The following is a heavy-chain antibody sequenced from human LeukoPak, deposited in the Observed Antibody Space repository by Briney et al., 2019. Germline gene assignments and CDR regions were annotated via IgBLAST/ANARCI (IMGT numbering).Heavy chain of an antibody. Sequence: PGVSLRLSCAASGFTFSSYAMSWVRQAPGKGLEWVSAISGSGGSTYYADSVKGRFTISRDNSKNTLYLQMNSLRAEDTAVYYCAKGTGTYYDFWSGYYAGTNFDYWGQGTLVTVSS. D-gene: IGHD3-3*01. V-gene: IGHV3-23*01. CDR2: ISGSGGST. CDR1: GFTFSSYA. J-gene: IGHJ4*02. CDR3: AKGTGTYYDFWSGYYAGTNFDY.